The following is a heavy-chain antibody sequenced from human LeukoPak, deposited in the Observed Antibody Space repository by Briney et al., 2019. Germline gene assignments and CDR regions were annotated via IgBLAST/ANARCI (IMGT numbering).Heavy chain of an antibody. J-gene: IGHJ4*02. Sequence: GGSLRLSCAASGFTLDDYGMSWVRQAPGKGLEWVSGINWNGGSTGYADSVKGRFTISRDNAKNSLYLQMNSLRAEDTALYYCSRGYYYDSSGYYYGHAYWGQGTLVTVSS. CDR2: INWNGGST. D-gene: IGHD3-22*01. V-gene: IGHV3-20*04. CDR1: GFTLDDYG. CDR3: SRGYYYDSSGYYYGHAY.